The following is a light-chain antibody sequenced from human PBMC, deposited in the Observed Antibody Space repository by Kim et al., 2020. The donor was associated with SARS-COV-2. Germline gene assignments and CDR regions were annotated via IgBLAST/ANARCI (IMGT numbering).Light chain of an antibody. CDR3: QVWDSRTVV. J-gene: IGLJ2*01. CDR2: RDK. V-gene: IGLV3-9*01. Sequence: VALGQTATIPCGGNNIENKNVHWYHQRPGQAPVLVMYRDKKRPSGIPERLSGSNSGNTATLTISRVEAGDEGDYYCQVWDSRTVVFGGGTQLTVL. CDR1: NIENKN.